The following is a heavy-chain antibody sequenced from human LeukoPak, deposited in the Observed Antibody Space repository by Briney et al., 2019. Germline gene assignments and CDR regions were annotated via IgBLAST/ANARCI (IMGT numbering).Heavy chain of an antibody. Sequence: SETLSLTCTVSGGSISSYYWSWIRQPPGKGLEWIGYIYYSGSTNYNPSLKSRVTISVDTSKNQSSLKLSSVTAADTAVYYCARSSGWSLEDAFDIWGQGTMVTVSS. J-gene: IGHJ3*02. CDR1: GGSISSYY. D-gene: IGHD6-19*01. CDR2: IYYSGST. CDR3: ARSSGWSLEDAFDI. V-gene: IGHV4-59*01.